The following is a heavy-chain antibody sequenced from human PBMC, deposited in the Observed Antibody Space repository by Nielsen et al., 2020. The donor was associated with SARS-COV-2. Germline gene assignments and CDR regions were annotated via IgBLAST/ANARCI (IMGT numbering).Heavy chain of an antibody. CDR3: ARGRPSRYRALWSGYSTFDY. D-gene: IGHD3-3*01. Sequence: SETLSLTCTVSGGSVSSGSYYWSWIRQPPGKGLEWIGYIYYSGSTNYNPSLKSRVTISVDTSKNQFSLKLSSVTAADTAVYYCARGRPSRYRALWSGYSTFDYWGQGTLVTVSS. J-gene: IGHJ4*02. CDR2: IYYSGST. CDR1: GGSVSSGSYY. V-gene: IGHV4-61*01.